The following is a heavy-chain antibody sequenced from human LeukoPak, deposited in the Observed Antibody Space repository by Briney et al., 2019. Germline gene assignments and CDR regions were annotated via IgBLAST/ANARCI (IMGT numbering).Heavy chain of an antibody. J-gene: IGHJ4*02. D-gene: IGHD6-6*01. CDR3: ARDPVFRAARLDY. CDR2: IRYDGSNT. Sequence: GGSLRLSCAASGFIFSNYGMHWVRQAPGKGLEWVAFIRYDGSNTYYAASAKGRFTISRDNSKNTLYLQMNSLRTEDTALYYCARDPVFRAARLDYWGLGTLVTVSS. CDR1: GFIFSNYG. V-gene: IGHV3-30*02.